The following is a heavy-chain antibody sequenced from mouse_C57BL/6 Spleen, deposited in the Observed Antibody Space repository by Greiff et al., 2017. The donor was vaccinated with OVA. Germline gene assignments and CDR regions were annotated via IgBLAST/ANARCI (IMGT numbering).Heavy chain of an antibody. J-gene: IGHJ3*02. D-gene: IGHD1-1*02. CDR3: AGWDGY. V-gene: IGHV1-61*01. CDR1: GYTFTSYW. Sequence: QVQLKQPGAELVRPGSSVKLSCKASGYTFTSYWMDWVKQRPGQGLEWIGNIYPSDSETNYNQKFKDKATLTVEKSSSTAYMQLSSLTSEDSAVYYCAGWDGYWGQGTLVTFSA. CDR2: IYPSDSET.